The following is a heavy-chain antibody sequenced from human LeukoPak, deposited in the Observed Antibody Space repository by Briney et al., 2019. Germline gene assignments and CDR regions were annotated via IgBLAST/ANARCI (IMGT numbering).Heavy chain of an antibody. CDR3: AKRGVVIRVILVGFHKEAYYSHS. D-gene: IGHD3-22*01. CDR2: IGTAGDT. CDR1: GFTFSSYD. J-gene: IGHJ4*02. Sequence: PGGSLRLSCAASGFTFSSYDMHWVRQATGKGLEWFSAIGTAGDTYYPGSVKGRFTISRENAKNSLYLQMNSLRAGDTAVYFCAKRGVVIRVILVGFHKEAYYSHSWGQGALVTVSS. V-gene: IGHV3-13*01.